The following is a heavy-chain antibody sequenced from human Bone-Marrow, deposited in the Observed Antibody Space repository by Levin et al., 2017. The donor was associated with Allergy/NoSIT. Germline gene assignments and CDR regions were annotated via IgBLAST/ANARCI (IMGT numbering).Heavy chain of an antibody. V-gene: IGHV1-18*01. CDR2: ISADNGDT. CDR3: ARVPGGYCSGGTCYSFHMDV. CDR1: GYTFTSYG. D-gene: IGHD2-15*01. J-gene: IGHJ6*03. Sequence: ASVKVSCKSSGYTFTSYGISWVRQAPGQGLEWVGWISADNGDTNFAQKLQGRITMTTDTSTSTAYMELRSLRFYDTAVYYCARVPGGYCSGGTCYSFHMDVWGKGTTVTVSS.